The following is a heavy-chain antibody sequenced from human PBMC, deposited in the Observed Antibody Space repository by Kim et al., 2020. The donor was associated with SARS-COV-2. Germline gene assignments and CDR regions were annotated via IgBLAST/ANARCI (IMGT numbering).Heavy chain of an antibody. CDR3: ARQGEWIQLFFRSTPGMDV. CDR2: IYYSGST. V-gene: IGHV4-39*01. Sequence: SETLSLTCTVSSGSISSSSYYWGWIRQPPGKGLEWIGSIYYSGSTYYNPSLKSRVTISVDTSKNQFSLKLSSVTAADTAVYYCARQGEWIQLFFRSTPGMDVWGQGTTVTVSS. D-gene: IGHD5-18*01. J-gene: IGHJ6*02. CDR1: SGSISSSSYY.